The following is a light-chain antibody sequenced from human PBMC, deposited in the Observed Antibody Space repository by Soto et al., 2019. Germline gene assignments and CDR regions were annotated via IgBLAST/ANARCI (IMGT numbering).Light chain of an antibody. Sequence: QSVLSQPPSASGTPWLRVVISCSGGSSNIGRNTVNWYQHLPGTAPRLLIYTNDQRPSGVPDRFSGSKSGTSASLAISGLQSEDEADYYCAAWDDTSSFVFGTGTKVTVL. J-gene: IGLJ1*01. V-gene: IGLV1-44*01. CDR1: SSNIGRNT. CDR2: TND. CDR3: AAWDDTSSFV.